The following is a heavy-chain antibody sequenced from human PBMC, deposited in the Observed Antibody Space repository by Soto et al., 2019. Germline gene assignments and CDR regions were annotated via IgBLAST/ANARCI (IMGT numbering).Heavy chain of an antibody. J-gene: IGHJ5*02. CDR1: GYTFSSYD. CDR3: ARSVPSRDIFDP. V-gene: IGHV1-8*01. CDR2: MNPNSGKT. Sequence: GASVKVSCKASGYTFSSYDINWVRQATGQGLEWMGWMNPNSGKTGYAQKFQGRVTMTRNTSISTAYMELSSLRSEDTAVYYCARSVPSRDIFDPWGQGTLVTVSS. D-gene: IGHD2-21*01.